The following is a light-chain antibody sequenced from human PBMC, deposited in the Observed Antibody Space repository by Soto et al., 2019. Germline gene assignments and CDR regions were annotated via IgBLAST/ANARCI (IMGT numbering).Light chain of an antibody. CDR3: QQLNSYPLT. CDR2: ATS. CDR1: QGISSY. J-gene: IGKJ4*01. V-gene: IGKV1-9*01. Sequence: DIQLTQSPSFLSASVGDRVTITCRASQGISSYLAWYQQKPGKAPKLLIFATSTLQSGVPSRFSGSGSGTEFTLTISSLQPEDFETYYCQQLNSYPLTLGGGTKADIK.